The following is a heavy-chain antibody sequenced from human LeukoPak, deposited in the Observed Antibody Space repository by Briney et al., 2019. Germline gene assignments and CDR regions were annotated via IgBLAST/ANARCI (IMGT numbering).Heavy chain of an antibody. V-gene: IGHV1-2*02. Sequence: ASVKVSCKASGYTFTGYYMHWVRQAPGQGLEWMGWINPNSGGTNYAQKLQGRVTMTRDTSISTAYMELSRLRSDDTAVYYCARDYYYDSSGYYSVDYWGQGTLVTVSS. CDR2: INPNSGGT. D-gene: IGHD3-22*01. CDR1: GYTFTGYY. CDR3: ARDYYYDSSGYYSVDY. J-gene: IGHJ4*02.